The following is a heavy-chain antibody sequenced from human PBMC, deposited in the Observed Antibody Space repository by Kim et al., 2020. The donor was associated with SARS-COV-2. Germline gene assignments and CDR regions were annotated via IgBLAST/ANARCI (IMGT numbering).Heavy chain of an antibody. Sequence: GSTYYADAVKGRLTISRDNSKNTLFLQMNSLRAEDTAVYYCAKGEVYFDYWGQGTLVAVSS. J-gene: IGHJ4*02. CDR3: AKGEVYFDY. CDR2: GST. V-gene: IGHV3-23*01.